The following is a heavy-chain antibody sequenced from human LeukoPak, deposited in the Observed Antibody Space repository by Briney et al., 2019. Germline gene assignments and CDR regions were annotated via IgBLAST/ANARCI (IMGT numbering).Heavy chain of an antibody. V-gene: IGHV4-59*01. CDR2: IYYSGST. Sequence: ETLSLTCTVSGGSISSYYWSWIRQPPGKGLEWIGYIYYSGSTNYNPSLKSRVTISVDTSKNQFSLKLSSVTAADTAVYYCAGMDYYDSSGSDYWGQGTLVTVSS. CDR3: AGMDYYDSSGSDY. J-gene: IGHJ4*02. D-gene: IGHD3-22*01. CDR1: GGSISSYY.